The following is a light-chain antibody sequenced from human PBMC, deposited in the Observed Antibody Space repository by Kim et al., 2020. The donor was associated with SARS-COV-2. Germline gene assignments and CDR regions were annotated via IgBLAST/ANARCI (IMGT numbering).Light chain of an antibody. CDR2: GAS. CDR3: QQYGSSPWS. J-gene: IGKJ2*04. V-gene: IGKV3-20*01. Sequence: LSPGESATLACRASQSVISSYFAWYQQKPGHPPTLLIYGASSRAPGIPDTFSGSGSGTDFTLTISRLEPEDFAVYYCQQYGSSPWSFGQVTKLEI. CDR1: QSVISSY.